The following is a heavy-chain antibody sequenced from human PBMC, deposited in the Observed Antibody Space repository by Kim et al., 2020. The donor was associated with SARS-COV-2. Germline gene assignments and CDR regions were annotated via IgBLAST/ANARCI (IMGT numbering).Heavy chain of an antibody. Sequence: ASVKVSCKASGYTFTSYAMNWVRQAPGQGLEWMGWINTNTGNPTYAQGFTGRFVFSLDTSVSTAYLQIGSLKAEDTAVYYCALRSRFGWVDYWGQGTLVTVSS. CDR3: ALRSRFGWVDY. CDR1: GYTFTSYA. V-gene: IGHV7-4-1*01. J-gene: IGHJ4*02. CDR2: INTNTGNP. D-gene: IGHD6-19*01.